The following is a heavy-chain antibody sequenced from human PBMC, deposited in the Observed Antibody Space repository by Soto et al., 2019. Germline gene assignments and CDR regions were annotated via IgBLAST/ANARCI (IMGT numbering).Heavy chain of an antibody. V-gene: IGHV4-61*08. Sequence: SETLSLTCTVSGGSVSSGDYYWSWIRQPPGKGLEWIGYIYNSGSTKYKPSLKSRVTISVDTSKNQFSLKLRSVTAADTAVYYCASGRRMYYYDSSDYYPFDHWRQGTLVTVSS. D-gene: IGHD3-22*01. CDR1: GGSVSSGDYY. CDR2: IYNSGST. CDR3: ASGRRMYYYDSSDYYPFDH. J-gene: IGHJ4*02.